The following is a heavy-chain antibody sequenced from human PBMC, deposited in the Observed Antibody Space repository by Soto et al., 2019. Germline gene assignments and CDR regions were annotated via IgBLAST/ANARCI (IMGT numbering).Heavy chain of an antibody. J-gene: IGHJ3*02. D-gene: IGHD3-22*01. CDR2: IYYSGST. V-gene: IGHV4-59*01. CDR3: AREGSYYYDSSGYYADAFDI. Sequence: SETLSLTCTVSGGSISSYYWSWIRQPPGKGLEWIGYIYYSGSTNYNPSLKSRVTISVDTSKSQFPLKLTSVTAADTAVYYCAREGSYYYDSSGYYADAFDIWGQGTMVTVSS. CDR1: GGSISSYY.